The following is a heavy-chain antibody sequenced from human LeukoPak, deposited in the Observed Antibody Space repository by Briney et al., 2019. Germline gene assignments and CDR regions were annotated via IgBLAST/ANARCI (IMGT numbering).Heavy chain of an antibody. J-gene: IGHJ3*02. CDR2: INPYSGGT. D-gene: IGHD3-22*01. Sequence: ASVKVSCKASGYTFTGYYMHWERQAPGQGLEWMGWINPYSGGTNYAQKFQGRVTMTRETSTSTAYTELSRLRSGDTAVYYCARDLTMIVGYLPSDDAFDIWGQGTMVTVSS. V-gene: IGHV1-2*02. CDR3: ARDLTMIVGYLPSDDAFDI. CDR1: GYTFTGYY.